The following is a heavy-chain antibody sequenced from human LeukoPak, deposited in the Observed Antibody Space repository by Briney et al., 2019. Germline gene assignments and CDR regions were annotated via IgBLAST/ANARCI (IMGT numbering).Heavy chain of an antibody. Sequence: AASVKVSCKASGYTFTGYYMHLVRQAPGQGLEWMGWINPNSGGTNYAQKFQGRVTMTEDTSTDTAYMELSSLRSEDTAVYYCATGPPPPYSSSWYEANWGQGTLVTVSS. V-gene: IGHV1-2*02. CDR2: INPNSGGT. D-gene: IGHD6-13*01. CDR1: GYTFTGYY. J-gene: IGHJ4*02. CDR3: ATGPPPPYSSSWYEAN.